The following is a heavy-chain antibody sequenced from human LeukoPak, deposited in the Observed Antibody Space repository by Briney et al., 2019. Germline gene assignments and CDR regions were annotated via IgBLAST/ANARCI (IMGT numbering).Heavy chain of an antibody. D-gene: IGHD6-19*01. CDR2: ISGSGGST. J-gene: IGHJ4*02. V-gene: IGHV3-23*01. CDR3: AKGRDPGYSSGWYGSPNDY. CDR1: GFTFSSYA. Sequence: PGGSLRLSCAASGFTFSSYAMTWVRQAPGKGLEWVSVISGSGGSTYYADSVKGRFTISRDNSKNTLYLQMNSLRAEDTAVYYCAKGRDPGYSSGWYGSPNDYWGQGTLVTVSS.